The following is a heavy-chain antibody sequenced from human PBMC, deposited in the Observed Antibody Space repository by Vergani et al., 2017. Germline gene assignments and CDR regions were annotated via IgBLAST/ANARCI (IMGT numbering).Heavy chain of an antibody. Sequence: EVQLEESGGGLVLPGRSLRLSCVASGFTSAGYAMHWVRKAPGKGLEWVSGISWNSNRIGYADSVKGRFTISRDNAKNSLYLQMNSLRDEDTALYCCAKVLGTSSGGCWFDPWGQGTLVTVSS. V-gene: IGHV3-9*02. D-gene: IGHD6-6*01. CDR2: ISWNSNRI. J-gene: IGHJ5*02. CDR3: AKVLGTSSGGCWFDP. CDR1: GFTSAGYA.